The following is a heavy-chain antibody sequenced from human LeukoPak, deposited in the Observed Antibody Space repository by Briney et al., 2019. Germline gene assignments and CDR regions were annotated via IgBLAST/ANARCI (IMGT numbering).Heavy chain of an antibody. CDR2: ISGSADNT. J-gene: IGHJ4*02. D-gene: IGHD1-26*01. CDR1: GFTFSTYA. V-gene: IGHV3-23*01. CDR3: AKTIMGATVLDY. Sequence: GGSLRLSCAASGFTFSTYAMTWVRQAPGKGLEWVSAISGSADNTYYADSVKGRFTISRDNSTDTLYLQINSLRAEDTAKYYCAKTIMGATVLDYWGQGTLVTVSS.